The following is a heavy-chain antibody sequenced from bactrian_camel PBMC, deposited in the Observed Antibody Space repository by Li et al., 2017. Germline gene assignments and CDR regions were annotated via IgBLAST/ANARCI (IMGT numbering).Heavy chain of an antibody. J-gene: IGHJ6*01. CDR3: AADWAMTCKLVVDGPFGY. CDR1: GNIPHLIA. V-gene: IGHV3S54*01. D-gene: IGHD7*01. CDR2: MYTGFGGGNI. Sequence: HVQLVESGGGSAQTGGSLRLSCVASGNIPHLIAWFRQAPGKEREGVAAMYTGFGGGNIYYDDSVKGRFTISQDNSKNVLYLQMNNLRPDDTGMYYSAADWAMTCKLVVDGPFGYWGQGTQVTVS.